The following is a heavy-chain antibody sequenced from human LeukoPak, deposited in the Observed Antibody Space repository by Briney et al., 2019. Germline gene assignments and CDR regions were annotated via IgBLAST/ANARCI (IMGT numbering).Heavy chain of an antibody. D-gene: IGHD5-24*01. CDR3: ARESSGWLQLFDY. Sequence: GGSLTLSCAASGFTVSSKYMSWVRQAPGKGLEWFSVIYSGGSTYYADSVKGRFTISRDNSKNTVYLQMNSLRAEDTAVYYCARESSGWLQLFDYWGQGTLVTVSS. CDR2: IYSGGST. CDR1: GFTVSSKY. V-gene: IGHV3-66*01. J-gene: IGHJ4*02.